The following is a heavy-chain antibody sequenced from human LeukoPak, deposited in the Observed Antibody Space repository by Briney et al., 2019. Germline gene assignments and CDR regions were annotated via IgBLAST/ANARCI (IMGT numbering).Heavy chain of an antibody. CDR3: ASLWELTMA. CDR1: GFRFSNYE. D-gene: IGHD3-16*01. J-gene: IGHJ5*02. Sequence: PGESLRLSCAASGFRFSNYEMDWVRQAPGKGLEWVSYISIGGDTRHYADSVKGRFTISRDNAKNSVYLQMNRLRAEDTAVYFCASLWELTMAWGQGTLVTVSS. CDR2: ISIGGDTR. V-gene: IGHV3-48*03.